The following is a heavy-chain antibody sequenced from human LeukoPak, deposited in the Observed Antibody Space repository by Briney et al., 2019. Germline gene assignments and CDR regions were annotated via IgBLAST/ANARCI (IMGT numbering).Heavy chain of an antibody. V-gene: IGHV3-7*01. D-gene: IGHD3-22*01. Sequence: GGSLRLSCAASGFTFSSYWMSWVRQAPGKGLEWVANIKQDGSEKTYVDSVKGRFTISRDNAKNSLYLQMNSLRAEDTVVYYCARDLGWPYYYDSSGYPDYCGQGTLVTVSS. CDR2: IKQDGSEK. CDR1: GFTFSSYW. J-gene: IGHJ4*02. CDR3: ARDLGWPYYYDSSGYPDY.